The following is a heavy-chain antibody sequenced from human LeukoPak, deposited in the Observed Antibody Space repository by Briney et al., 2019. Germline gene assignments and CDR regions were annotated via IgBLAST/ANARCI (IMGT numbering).Heavy chain of an antibody. CDR3: ARDDCGDTCYPGGY. CDR2: TNAGNGDT. Sequence: GASVKVSCKASGYTFTNYVVHRVRQAPGQRPEWMGWTNAGNGDTKYSQNFQGRVTITRDTSASTAYMELSSLTSEDTALYYCARDDCGDTCYPGGYWGQGTLVTVSS. J-gene: IGHJ4*02. D-gene: IGHD2-21*01. CDR1: GYTFTNYV. V-gene: IGHV1-3*01.